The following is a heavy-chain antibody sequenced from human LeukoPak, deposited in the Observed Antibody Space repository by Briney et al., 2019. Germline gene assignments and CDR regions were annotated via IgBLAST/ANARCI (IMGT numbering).Heavy chain of an antibody. V-gene: IGHV4-4*07. CDR2: IYTSGST. J-gene: IGHJ6*03. CDR1: GGSISSYY. CDR3: AREGRPVYYYYYMDV. Sequence: PSETLSLTCTVSGGSISSYYWSWIRQPAGKGLEWIGRIYTSGSTNYNPSLKSRVTMSVDTSKNQFSLKLSSVTAADTAVYYCAREGRPVYYYYYMDVWGKGTTVTVSS.